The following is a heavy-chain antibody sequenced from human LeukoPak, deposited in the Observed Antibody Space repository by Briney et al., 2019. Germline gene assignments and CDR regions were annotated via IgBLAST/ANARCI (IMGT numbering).Heavy chain of an antibody. Sequence: SETLSLTCAVYGGSFSGYYWSWIRQPPGKGLEWIGEINHSGSTNYNPSLKSRVTISVDTSKNQFSLQLNSVTPEDTAVYYCARAQTMITFGGVMPDAFDIWGQGTMVTVSS. D-gene: IGHD3-16*01. CDR2: INHSGST. V-gene: IGHV4-34*01. CDR3: ARAQTMITFGGVMPDAFDI. J-gene: IGHJ3*02. CDR1: GGSFSGYY.